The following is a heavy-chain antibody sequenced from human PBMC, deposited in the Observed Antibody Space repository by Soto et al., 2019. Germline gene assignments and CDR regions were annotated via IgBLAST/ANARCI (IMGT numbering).Heavy chain of an antibody. CDR3: AKYLWFGIDAFDI. Sequence: PGGSLRLSCAASGFTLRSYWMSWVRQAPGKGLEWLATIKTDASEKKYVDSVKGRFTISRDNSKNTLYLQMNSLRAEDTAVYYCAKYLWFGIDAFDIWGQGTMVTVSS. V-gene: IGHV3-7*03. D-gene: IGHD3-10*01. J-gene: IGHJ3*02. CDR2: IKTDASEK. CDR1: GFTLRSYW.